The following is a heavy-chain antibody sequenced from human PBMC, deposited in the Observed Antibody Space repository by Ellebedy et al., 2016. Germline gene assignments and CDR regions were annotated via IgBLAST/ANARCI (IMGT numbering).Heavy chain of an antibody. CDR2: ISANGDKR. Sequence: GESLKISXAVSGLPFSTFFMSWVRQAPGKGLELVATISANGDKRDLADSVQGRFTISRDNFRNTLHLQMNNLRGEDTAVYYCRQGHYADYWGQGTLVTVSS. J-gene: IGHJ4*02. CDR3: RQGHYADY. D-gene: IGHD2-2*01. V-gene: IGHV3-23*01. CDR1: GLPFSTFF.